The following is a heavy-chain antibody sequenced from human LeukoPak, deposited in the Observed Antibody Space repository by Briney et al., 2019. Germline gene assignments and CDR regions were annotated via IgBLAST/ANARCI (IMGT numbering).Heavy chain of an antibody. D-gene: IGHD6-19*01. Sequence: GGSLRLSCAASGFTFSSYSMNWVRQAPGKGLEWVSSISSSSSYIYYADSVKGRFTISRDNAKNSLYLQMNSLRAEDTAFYYCARTRGSGLIAEPFDYCGQGSLVTVSS. V-gene: IGHV3-21*04. J-gene: IGHJ4*02. CDR3: ARTRGSGLIAEPFDY. CDR1: GFTFSSYS. CDR2: ISSSSSYI.